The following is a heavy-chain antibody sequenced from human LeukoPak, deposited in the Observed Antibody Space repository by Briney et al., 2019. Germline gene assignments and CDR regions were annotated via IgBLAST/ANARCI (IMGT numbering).Heavy chain of an antibody. V-gene: IGHV3-30*03. CDR2: ISYDGSNK. D-gene: IGHD3-10*01. CDR1: GFTFGSYG. CDR3: ARQYYYGSGSYYGGEY. J-gene: IGHJ4*02. Sequence: PGGSLRLSCAASGFTFGSYGMHWVRQAPGKGLEWVAVISYDGSNKYYADSVKGRFTISRDNSKNTLYLQMNSLRAEDTAVYYCARQYYYGSGSYYGGEYWGQGTLVTVSS.